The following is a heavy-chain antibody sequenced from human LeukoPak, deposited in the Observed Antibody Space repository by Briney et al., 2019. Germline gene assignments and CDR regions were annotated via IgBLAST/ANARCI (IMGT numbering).Heavy chain of an antibody. CDR2: ISSSSSYI. V-gene: IGHV3-21*01. Sequence: PGGSLRLSCAASGFTFSHYSMNWVRQTPGKGLEWVSFISSSSSYIYYGDSVKGRFTISRDNAKNSLFLQMNSLRAEDAAVYYCARDLRPYSGYDNLAFDIWGQGTMVTVSS. J-gene: IGHJ3*02. D-gene: IGHD5-12*01. CDR1: GFTFSHYS. CDR3: ARDLRPYSGYDNLAFDI.